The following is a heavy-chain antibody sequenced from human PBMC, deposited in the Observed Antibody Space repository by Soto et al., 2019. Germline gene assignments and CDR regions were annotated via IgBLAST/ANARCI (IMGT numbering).Heavy chain of an antibody. D-gene: IGHD2-21*02. CDR2: INGDGGDT. V-gene: IGHV3-74*01. CDR1: GFTFSSYW. CDR3: ARNQYMTSVSSFGY. Sequence: GRSLRFSCAAAGFTFSSYWLHFDRQAPGNGRLWVSRINGDGGDTAYAESVMGRLTTSRDNAKNTVYLQMNSLRDEDTAVYYCARNQYMTSVSSFGYLGKGTLVTVSS. J-gene: IGHJ4*02.